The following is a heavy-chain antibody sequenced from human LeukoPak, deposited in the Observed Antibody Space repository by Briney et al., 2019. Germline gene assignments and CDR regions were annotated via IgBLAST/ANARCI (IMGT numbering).Heavy chain of an antibody. CDR1: GYTFTGYY. D-gene: IGHD4-11*01. CDR3: ARDPRTTKNAFEI. Sequence: ASVKVSCKASGYTFTGYYMHWMRQAPGQGLEWMGWINPNSGGTNYAQKFQGRVTMARDTTISTAYMELSSLRSDDTAVYYCARDPRTTKNAFEIWGQGTMVTVSS. CDR2: INPNSGGT. J-gene: IGHJ3*02. V-gene: IGHV1-2*02.